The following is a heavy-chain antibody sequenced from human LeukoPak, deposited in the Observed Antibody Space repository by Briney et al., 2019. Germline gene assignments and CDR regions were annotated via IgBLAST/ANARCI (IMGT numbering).Heavy chain of an antibody. CDR2: INDSGRT. J-gene: IGHJ6*03. CDR1: GGSFSNYY. V-gene: IGHV4-34*01. Sequence: SETLSLTCAVYGGSFSNYYWSWFRQTPGKGMEWIGEINDSGRTNYNPSLMSRVTVSVDTSKNQFSLRLTSVTATDTAVYYCARRWNYGRNYYIDVWGKGATVSVSS. CDR3: ARRWNYGRNYYIDV. D-gene: IGHD1-7*01.